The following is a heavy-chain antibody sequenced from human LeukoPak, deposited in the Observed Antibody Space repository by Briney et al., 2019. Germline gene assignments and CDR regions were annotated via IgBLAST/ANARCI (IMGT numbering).Heavy chain of an antibody. Sequence: GGSLRLSCAASELTLSDNYMSWIRQAPGKGLEWVGRIKSKTDGGTTDYAAPVKGRFTISRDDSKNTVYLQINSLKTEDAAVYYCSTRLYWGLGTLVTVSS. CDR2: IKSKTDGGTT. J-gene: IGHJ4*02. D-gene: IGHD3-16*01. CDR1: ELTLSDNY. V-gene: IGHV3-15*01. CDR3: STRLY.